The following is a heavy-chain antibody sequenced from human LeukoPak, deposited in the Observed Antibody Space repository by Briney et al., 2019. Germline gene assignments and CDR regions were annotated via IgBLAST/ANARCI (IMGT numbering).Heavy chain of an antibody. V-gene: IGHV4-59*01. Sequence: TTSETLSLTCTVSGGSIRSYYWSWIRQPPGKGLEWIGYIYYSGSTNYNPSLKSRVTISVDTSKNQFSLKLSSVTAADTAVYYCARDSGEMATKLWDDAFDIWGQGTMVTVSS. D-gene: IGHD5-24*01. J-gene: IGHJ3*02. CDR3: ARDSGEMATKLWDDAFDI. CDR2: IYYSGST. CDR1: GGSIRSYY.